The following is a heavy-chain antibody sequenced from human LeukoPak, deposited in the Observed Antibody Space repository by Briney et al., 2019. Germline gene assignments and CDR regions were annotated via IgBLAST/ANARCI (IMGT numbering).Heavy chain of an antibody. Sequence: GGSLRLSCAASGFTFNTFDMTWVRQAPGKGLEWVSYISSGSSSGYYADSVKGRFTISRDNAKNSLYLQMNSLRAEDTAVYFCARLRYYAVDVWGQGTTVIVSS. CDR2: ISSGSSSG. CDR1: GFTFNTFD. CDR3: ARLRYYAVDV. V-gene: IGHV3-48*01. J-gene: IGHJ6*02.